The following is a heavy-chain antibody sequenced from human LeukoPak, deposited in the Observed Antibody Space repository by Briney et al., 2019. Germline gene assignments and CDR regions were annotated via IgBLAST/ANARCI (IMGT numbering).Heavy chain of an antibody. CDR2: IIPIFGTA. J-gene: IGHJ5*02. Sequence: ASVKVSCKASGGTFSSYAISWVRQAPGQGLEWMGGIIPIFGTANYAQKFQGRVTITADESTSTAYMELSSLRSEDTAVYYCARDPGGSTSDWFDPWGQGTLVTVSS. CDR1: GGTFSSYA. CDR3: ARDPGGSTSDWFDP. D-gene: IGHD2-2*01. V-gene: IGHV1-69*13.